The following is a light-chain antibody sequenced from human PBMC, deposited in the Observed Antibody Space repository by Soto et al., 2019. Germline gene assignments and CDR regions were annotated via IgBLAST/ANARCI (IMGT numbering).Light chain of an antibody. CDR1: QSVSSSY. J-gene: IGKJ2*01. CDR3: QQYGSSPMYT. V-gene: IGKV3-20*01. Sequence: EIVLTQSPGTLSLSPGERATLSCRASQSVSSSYLAWYQQKPGQAPMLLIYGASSRATGIPDRFSGSGSGTDFTLTISRLEPEDFAVYYCQQYGSSPMYTFGQGTQLEI. CDR2: GAS.